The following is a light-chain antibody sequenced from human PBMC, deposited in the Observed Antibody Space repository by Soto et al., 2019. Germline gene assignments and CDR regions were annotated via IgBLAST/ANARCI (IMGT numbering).Light chain of an antibody. CDR2: EVD. CDR3: SSYTVINTAV. J-gene: IGLJ3*02. CDR1: TSDVGAYNY. Sequence: QSALTQPASVSGSPGQSVSISCTGSTSDVGAYNYVAWYQHKPGKAPRLLIYEVDHRPSGISPRFSGSESGNTASLTISGLQTDDEADYYCSSYTVINTAVFGGGTKLTVL. V-gene: IGLV2-14*01.